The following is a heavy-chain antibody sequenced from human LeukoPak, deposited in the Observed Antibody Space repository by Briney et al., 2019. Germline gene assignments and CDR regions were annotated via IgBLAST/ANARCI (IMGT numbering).Heavy chain of an antibody. CDR1: GFTFSSYS. J-gene: IGHJ4*02. CDR2: ISGSSTSI. CDR3: ATRTDNSFFGY. Sequence: GGSLRLSCAASGFTFSSYSMNWVRQAPGKGLEWVSYISGSSTSIYYADSVKGRFTISRDDAKNSLYLQMNSLRAEDTAVYYCATRTDNSFFGYWGQGTLVTVSS. V-gene: IGHV3-48*04. D-gene: IGHD4-23*01.